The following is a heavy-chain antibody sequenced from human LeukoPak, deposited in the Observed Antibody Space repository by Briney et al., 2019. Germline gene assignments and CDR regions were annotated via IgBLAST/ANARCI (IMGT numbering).Heavy chain of an antibody. V-gene: IGHV1-2*02. Sequence: GASVKVSCKASGYTFTGYYMHWVRQAPGQGLEWMGWISPNSGGTNYAQKFQGRVTMTRDTSISTAYMELSRLRSDDTAVYYCARVDIVDYYYYMDVWGKGTTVTVSS. CDR3: ARVDIVDYYYYMDV. CDR1: GYTFTGYY. J-gene: IGHJ6*03. CDR2: ISPNSGGT. D-gene: IGHD2-15*01.